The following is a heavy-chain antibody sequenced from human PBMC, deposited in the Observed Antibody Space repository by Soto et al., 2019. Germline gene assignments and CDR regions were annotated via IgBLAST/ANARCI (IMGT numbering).Heavy chain of an antibody. CDR2: IYYSGCT. CDR1: GGSISSSSYY. CDR3: ARPESPYSSSWYKAFDI. D-gene: IGHD6-13*01. Sequence: SETLSLTCTVSGGSISSSSYYWGWIRQPPGKGLEWIGSIYYSGCTYYNPSLKSRVTISVDTSKNQFSLKLSSVTAADTAVYYCARPESPYSSSWYKAFDIWGQGTMVTVSS. V-gene: IGHV4-39*01. J-gene: IGHJ3*02.